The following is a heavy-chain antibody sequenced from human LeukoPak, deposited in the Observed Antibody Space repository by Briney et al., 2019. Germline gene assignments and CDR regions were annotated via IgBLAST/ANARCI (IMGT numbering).Heavy chain of an antibody. Sequence: GASVKVSCKASGYTFTSYYMHWVRQAPGQGLEWMGIINPSGGSTSYAQKFQGRVTMTRDMSTSTVYMELRSLRSDDTAVYYCARAGGATVTPFDYWGQGTLVSVSS. CDR1: GYTFTSYY. J-gene: IGHJ4*02. CDR2: INPSGGST. V-gene: IGHV1-46*01. CDR3: ARAGGATVTPFDY. D-gene: IGHD4-17*01.